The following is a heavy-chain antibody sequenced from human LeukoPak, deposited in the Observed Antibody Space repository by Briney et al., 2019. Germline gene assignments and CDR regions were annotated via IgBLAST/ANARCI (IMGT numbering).Heavy chain of an antibody. CDR1: GYTFSSYP. V-gene: IGHV3-23*01. J-gene: IGHJ4*02. CDR3: AKGSDSGWYGAYFDY. Sequence: GGSLTLSCAASGYTFSSYPMIWVRQAPGKGLEWVSAISGGGGRTYYADSVKGRFTISRDNSKHTLYLQMNSLRAGDTAVYYCAKGSDSGWYGAYFDYWGQGTLVTVSS. CDR2: ISGGGGRT. D-gene: IGHD6-19*01.